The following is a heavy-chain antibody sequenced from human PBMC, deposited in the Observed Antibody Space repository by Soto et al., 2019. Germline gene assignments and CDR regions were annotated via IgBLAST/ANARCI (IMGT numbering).Heavy chain of an antibody. J-gene: IGHJ1*01. Sequence: EVQLVESGGGLIQPGGSLRLSCAASGFTVSSNYMSWVRQAPGKGLEWVSVIYSGGSTYYADSVKGRFTISRDNSKNTLDIQMNSLRAEDTAVYYCARDRVESGYQEYFQHWGQGTLVTVSS. CDR3: ARDRVESGYQEYFQH. CDR1: GFTVSSNY. CDR2: IYSGGST. D-gene: IGHD3-22*01. V-gene: IGHV3-53*01.